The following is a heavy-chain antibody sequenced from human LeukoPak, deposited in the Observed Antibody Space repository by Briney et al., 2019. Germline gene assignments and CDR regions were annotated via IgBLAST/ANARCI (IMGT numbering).Heavy chain of an antibody. Sequence: PSETLSLTCNVFGDPLNDNLYYWGWIRQSPGKGLEWIGAFYSSGSTSSHSSLKSRVTISVDTSRTQLSLKLDSVTDTDTAVYYCVRDGRFDSACFDSWGPGILVTVSS. V-gene: IGHV4-39*07. CDR3: VRDGRFDSACFDS. CDR2: FYSSGST. CDR1: GDPLNDNLYY. J-gene: IGHJ4*02. D-gene: IGHD6-19*01.